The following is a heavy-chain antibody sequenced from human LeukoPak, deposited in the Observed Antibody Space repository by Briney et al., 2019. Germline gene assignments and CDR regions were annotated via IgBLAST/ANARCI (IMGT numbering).Heavy chain of an antibody. V-gene: IGHV1-69*06. Sequence: GASVRVSCKASGGTFSSYAISGVRQAPGQGIEWMEGIIPIFGTANYAQKFQGRVTITADKSTSTAYMELSSLRSEDTAVYYCARTAFQGFDIWGQGTMVTVSS. J-gene: IGHJ3*02. D-gene: IGHD2-21*01. CDR2: IIPIFGTA. CDR3: ARTAFQGFDI. CDR1: GGTFSSYA.